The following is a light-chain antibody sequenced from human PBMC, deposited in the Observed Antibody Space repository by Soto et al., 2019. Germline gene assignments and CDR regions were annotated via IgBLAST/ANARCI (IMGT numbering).Light chain of an antibody. CDR1: QRISISY. J-gene: IGKJ1*01. CDR2: STS. CDR3: QQYGGSSWT. Sequence: EIVLTQSPDTLSLSPGERATLSCRASQRISISYLAWYQQQPGQAPRLLIHSTSTRATGIPDRFSGSGSGPHFTLTISKLEPGDFAVYYCQQYGGSSWTFGQGTKVEI. V-gene: IGKV3-20*01.